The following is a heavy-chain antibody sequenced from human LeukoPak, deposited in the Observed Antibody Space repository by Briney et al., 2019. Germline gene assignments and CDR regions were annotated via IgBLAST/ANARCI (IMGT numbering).Heavy chain of an antibody. CDR1: GFTFSDYY. J-gene: IGHJ6*03. V-gene: IGHV3-11*01. CDR2: ISRSGSTI. Sequence: GGSLRLSCATSGFTFSDYYMTWIRQAQGRGLEWLSYISRSGSTIYYADSVKGRFTLYRANDKNSLYLQMDSLSADDTAVYYCARASDYYDSSGTNYYYYYMDVWGNGTTVTVSS. D-gene: IGHD3-22*01. CDR3: ARASDYYDSSGTNYYYYYMDV.